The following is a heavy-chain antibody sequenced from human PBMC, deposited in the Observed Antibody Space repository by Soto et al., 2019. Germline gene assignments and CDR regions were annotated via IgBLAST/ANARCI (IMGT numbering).Heavy chain of an antibody. Sequence: QVQLQESGPGLVKPSETLSLTCTVSGGSISSYYWSWIRQPPGKGLEWIGYIYYSGSTNYNPSLKGRVTISVDTSKNQFSLKLSSVTAADTAVYYCASYYYGMDVWGQGTTVTVSS. J-gene: IGHJ6*02. CDR1: GGSISSYY. CDR3: ASYYYGMDV. CDR2: IYYSGST. V-gene: IGHV4-59*01.